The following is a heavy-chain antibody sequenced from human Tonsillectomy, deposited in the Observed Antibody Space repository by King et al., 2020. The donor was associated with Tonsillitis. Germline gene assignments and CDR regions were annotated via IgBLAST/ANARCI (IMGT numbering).Heavy chain of an antibody. J-gene: IGHJ4*02. CDR2: IKVNGSEI. Sequence: VQRVAAGGGLVPPGGSPRLSCQASDFPSSTHWMAWVRPAPGQGLEWGANIKVNGSEIYYVDSVKGRFTISRDAAKKSLYLLMNSLRAGDTAVYYCVRGRGWLFDDWGQGTLVTVSS. CDR3: VRGRGWLFDD. D-gene: IGHD6-19*01. V-gene: IGHV3-7*03. CDR1: DFPSSTHW.